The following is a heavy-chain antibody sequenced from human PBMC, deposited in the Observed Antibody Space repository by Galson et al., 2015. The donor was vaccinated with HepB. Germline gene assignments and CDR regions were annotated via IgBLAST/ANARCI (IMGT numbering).Heavy chain of an antibody. V-gene: IGHV3-30*02. D-gene: IGHD3-22*01. CDR2: IRYDGSNK. Sequence: SLRLSCAASGFTFSSYGMHWVRQAPGKGLEWVAFIRYDGSNKYYADSVKGRFTISRDNSKNTLYLQMNSLRAEDTAVYYCAKPGPALMIVVNDAFDIWGQGTMVTVSS. J-gene: IGHJ3*02. CDR3: AKPGPALMIVVNDAFDI. CDR1: GFTFSSYG.